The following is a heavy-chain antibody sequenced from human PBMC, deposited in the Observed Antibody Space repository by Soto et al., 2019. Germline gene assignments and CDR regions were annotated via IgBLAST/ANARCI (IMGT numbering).Heavy chain of an antibody. V-gene: IGHV4-34*01. CDR2: IKHSGST. J-gene: IGHJ6*03. D-gene: IGHD3-10*01. CDR3: ARGDKRITMVRGVTKTRPYYYYLDV. CDR1: GGSFSGYD. Sequence: PSETMCDTWGVYGGSFSGYDWSWIRKNTGKGLEWIGEIKHSGSTNYNPSLKSRVTISVDTSKNQFSLKLSSVTAADTAVYYCARGDKRITMVRGVTKTRPYYYYLDVWGKRTTVTVSS.